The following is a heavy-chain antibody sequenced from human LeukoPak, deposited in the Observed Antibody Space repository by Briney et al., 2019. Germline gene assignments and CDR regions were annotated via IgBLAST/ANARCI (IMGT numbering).Heavy chain of an antibody. V-gene: IGHV4-4*02. Sequence: SETLSLTCAVSGGSISSSNWWSWVRQPPGKGLEWIGEIYHSGSTNYNPSLKSRVTISVDKSKNQFSLKLSSVTAADTAVYYCAKVRVGYGDYYYYYMDVWGKGTTVTVSS. J-gene: IGHJ6*03. D-gene: IGHD4-17*01. CDR3: AKVRVGYGDYYYYYMDV. CDR2: IYHSGST. CDR1: GGSISSSNW.